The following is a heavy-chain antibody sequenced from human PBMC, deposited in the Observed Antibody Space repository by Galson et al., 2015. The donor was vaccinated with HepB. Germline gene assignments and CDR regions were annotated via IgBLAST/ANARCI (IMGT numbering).Heavy chain of an antibody. Sequence: SLRLSCAASGFTFSSYAMSWVRQAPGKGLEWVSAISGSGGTNYADSVKGRFTISRDKSKNTLYLQMNRLKAEDTAVYYCAKHPDYDIVTAYCMDVWGKGTTVTVSS. J-gene: IGHJ6*03. CDR1: GFTFSSYA. CDR2: ISGSGGT. D-gene: IGHD3-9*01. V-gene: IGHV3-23*01. CDR3: AKHPDYDIVTAYCMDV.